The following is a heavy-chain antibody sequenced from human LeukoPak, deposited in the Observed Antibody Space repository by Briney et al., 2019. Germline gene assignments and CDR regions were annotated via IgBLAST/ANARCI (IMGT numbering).Heavy chain of an antibody. CDR2: IYYSGST. Sequence: KASETPSLTCTVSGGSISSYYWSWIRQPPGKGLEWIGYIYYSGSTNYNPSLKSRVTISVDTSKNRFSLKLSSVTAADTAVYYCARRRAAAGTFALDYWGQGTLVTVSS. V-gene: IGHV4-59*08. J-gene: IGHJ4*02. CDR1: GGSISSYY. D-gene: IGHD6-13*01. CDR3: ARRRAAAGTFALDY.